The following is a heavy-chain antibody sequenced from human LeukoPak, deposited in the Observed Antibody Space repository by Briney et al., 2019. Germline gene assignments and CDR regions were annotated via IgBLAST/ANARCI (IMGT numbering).Heavy chain of an antibody. V-gene: IGHV3-23*01. CDR1: GFTFSSYA. D-gene: IGHD3-22*01. CDR3: AKYYYDSSGHYITPPARAPDY. CDR2: ISGGGVST. J-gene: IGHJ4*02. Sequence: PGGSLRLSCAASGFTFSSYAMTWVRQAPGKGLQWVSAISGGGVSTYYADSVKGRFTISRDNSKNTLYLQMNSLRAEDTAVYYCAKYYYDSSGHYITPPARAPDYWGQGTLVTVSS.